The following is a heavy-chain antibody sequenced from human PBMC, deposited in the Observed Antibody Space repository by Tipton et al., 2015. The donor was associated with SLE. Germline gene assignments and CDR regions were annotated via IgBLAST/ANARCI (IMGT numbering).Heavy chain of an antibody. J-gene: IGHJ3*02. D-gene: IGHD5-24*01. CDR2: IYYSGSP. CDR1: GGSISSYY. CDR3: AREPSLEVDAFDI. V-gene: IGHV4-59*01. Sequence: TLSLTCTVSGGSISSYYWSWIRQPPGKGLEWIGYIYYSGSPNYNPSLKSRVTISVDTSKNQFSLKLCSVTAADTAVYYCAREPSLEVDAFDIWGQGTMVTVSS.